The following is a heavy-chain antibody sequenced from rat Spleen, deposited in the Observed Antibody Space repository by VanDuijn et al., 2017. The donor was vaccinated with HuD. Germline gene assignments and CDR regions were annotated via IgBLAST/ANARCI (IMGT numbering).Heavy chain of an antibody. Sequence: EVQLVESGGGLVQPGRSMKLSCAASGFTFSNDYMAWVRQAPTQGLEWVASISTSGTNTYYRDSVKGRFTISRDNAKSTLYLQMDSLRSEDTATYCCARHSTGKGFGYWGQGTLVTVSS. CDR2: ISTSGTNT. V-gene: IGHV5-25*01. CDR3: ARHSTGKGFGY. J-gene: IGHJ3*01. CDR1: GFTFSNDY. D-gene: IGHD5-1*01.